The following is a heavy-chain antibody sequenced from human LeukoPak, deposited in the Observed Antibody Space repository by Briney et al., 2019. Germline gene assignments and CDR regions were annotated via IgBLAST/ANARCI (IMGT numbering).Heavy chain of an antibody. CDR3: AKDGVRYQLLYDLDY. D-gene: IGHD2-2*02. V-gene: IGHV3-33*06. CDR1: GFTFSSYG. Sequence: PGGSLRLSCAASGFTFSSYGMHWVRQAPGKGLEWVAVIWYDGSNKYYADSVKGRFTIPRDNSKNTLYLQMNSLRAEDTAVYYCAKDGVRYQLLYDLDYWGQGTLVTVSS. CDR2: IWYDGSNK. J-gene: IGHJ4*02.